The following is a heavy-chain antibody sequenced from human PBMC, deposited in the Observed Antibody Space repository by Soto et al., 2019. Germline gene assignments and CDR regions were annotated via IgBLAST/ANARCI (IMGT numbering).Heavy chain of an antibody. V-gene: IGHV3-30*18. Sequence: PGGSLRLSCAASGFTFSSYGMHWVRQAPGKGLEWVAVISYDGSNKYYADSVKGRFTISRDNSKNTPYLQMNSLRAEDTAVYYCAKDSYYDSSGYSPFDYWGQGTLVTV. CDR1: GFTFSSYG. CDR2: ISYDGSNK. J-gene: IGHJ4*02. D-gene: IGHD3-22*01. CDR3: AKDSYYDSSGYSPFDY.